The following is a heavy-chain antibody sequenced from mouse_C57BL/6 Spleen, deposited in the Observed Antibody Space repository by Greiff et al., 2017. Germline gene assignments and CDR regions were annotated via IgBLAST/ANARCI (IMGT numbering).Heavy chain of an antibody. CDR2: ISYDGSN. CDR3: AREGLRGYFDV. D-gene: IGHD1-1*01. CDR1: GYSITSGYY. V-gene: IGHV3-6*01. J-gene: IGHJ1*03. Sequence: DVKLQESGPGLVKPSQSLSLTCSVTGYSITSGYYWNWIRQFPGNKLEWMGYISYDGSNNYNPSLKNRISITRDTSKNQFFLKLNSVTTEDTATYYCAREGLRGYFDVGGTGTTVTVSS.